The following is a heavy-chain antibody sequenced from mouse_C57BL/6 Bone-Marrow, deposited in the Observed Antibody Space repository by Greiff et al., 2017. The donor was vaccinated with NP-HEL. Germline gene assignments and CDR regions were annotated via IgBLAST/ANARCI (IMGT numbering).Heavy chain of an antibody. CDR1: GYTFTDYY. Sequence: VQLQQSGAELVRPGASVKLSCKASGYTFTDYYINWVKQRPGQGLEWIARIYPGSGNTYYNEKFKGKATLTAEKSSSTAYMQLSSLTSEDSAVYFCARSSHYYGSSYWDYWGQGTTLTVSS. D-gene: IGHD1-1*01. V-gene: IGHV1-76*01. CDR3: ARSSHYYGSSYWDY. J-gene: IGHJ2*01. CDR2: IYPGSGNT.